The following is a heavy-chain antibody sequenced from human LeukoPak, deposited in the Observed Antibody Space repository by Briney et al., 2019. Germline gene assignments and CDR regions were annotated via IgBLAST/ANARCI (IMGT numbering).Heavy chain of an antibody. CDR1: GGSISSGSYY. J-gene: IGHJ4*02. CDR2: IYYSGST. CDR3: ARDRRDGYNPPPYFDY. D-gene: IGHD5-24*01. Sequence: PSETLSLTCTVSGGSISSGSYYWSWIRQPPGKGLEWIGYIYYSGSTNYNPSLKSRVTISVDTSKNQFSLKLSSVTAADTAVYYCARDRRDGYNPPPYFDYWGQGTLVTVSS. V-gene: IGHV4-61*01.